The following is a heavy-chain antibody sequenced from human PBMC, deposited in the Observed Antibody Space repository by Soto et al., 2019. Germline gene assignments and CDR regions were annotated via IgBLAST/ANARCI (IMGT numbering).Heavy chain of an antibody. J-gene: IGHJ3*02. D-gene: IGHD6-13*01. CDR3: ARDIGDQTSRWTDAFDI. V-gene: IGHV3-33*01. CDR2: IWYDGTNK. CDR1: GFTFSSYG. Sequence: QVQLVESGGGVVQPGRSLRLSCAASGFTFSSYGMHWVRQAPGKGLERVAVIWYDGTNKYYVDSVKGRFTISKDNSKNTLYLQMNSLRAEDTAIYYCARDIGDQTSRWTDAFDIWGQGTMVTVSS.